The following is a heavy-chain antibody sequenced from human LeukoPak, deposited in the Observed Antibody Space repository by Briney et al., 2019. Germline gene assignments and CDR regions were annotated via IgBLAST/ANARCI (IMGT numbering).Heavy chain of an antibody. J-gene: IGHJ5*02. CDR2: IKTDGSEK. D-gene: IGHD3-10*01. Sequence: GGSLRLSCAASGFTFSDYWMSWVRQAPGKGLEWVANIKTDGSEKHYADSVKGRFTISRDNAKNSLFLQMSSLRAEDSAVFYCAKYSYGSGTPFDPWGQGTLVTVSS. CDR1: GFTFSDYW. V-gene: IGHV3-7*01. CDR3: AKYSYGSGTPFDP.